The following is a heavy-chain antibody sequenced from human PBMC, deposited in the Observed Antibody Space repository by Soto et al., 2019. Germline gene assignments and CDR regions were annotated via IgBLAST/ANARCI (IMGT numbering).Heavy chain of an antibody. CDR1: GFTFSSYA. V-gene: IGHV3-23*01. D-gene: IGHD1-26*01. CDR2: ISGSGGST. J-gene: IGHJ5*02. Sequence: EVQLLESGGGLVQPGGSLRLSCAASGFTFSSYAMSWVRQAPGKGLEWVSAISGSGGSTYYADSVKGRFTISRDNSKNTLYLQMKSLRAEATAVYYCAKDPRGEWELDWCDPWGQGTLVTVSS. CDR3: AKDPRGEWELDWCDP.